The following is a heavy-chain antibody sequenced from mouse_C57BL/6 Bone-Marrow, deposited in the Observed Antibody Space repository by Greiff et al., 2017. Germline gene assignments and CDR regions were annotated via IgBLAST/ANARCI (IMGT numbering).Heavy chain of an antibody. J-gene: IGHJ2*01. D-gene: IGHD2-4*01. CDR2: ISSGSSTI. CDR1: GFTFSDYG. Sequence: EVKLMESGGGLVKPGGSLKLSCAASGFTFSDYGMHWVRQAPEKGLEWVAYISSGSSTIYYADTVKGRFTISRDNAKNTLFLQMTSLRSEDTAMYYCAREVYYDSQFGYWGQGTTLTVSS. CDR3: AREVYYDSQFGY. V-gene: IGHV5-17*01.